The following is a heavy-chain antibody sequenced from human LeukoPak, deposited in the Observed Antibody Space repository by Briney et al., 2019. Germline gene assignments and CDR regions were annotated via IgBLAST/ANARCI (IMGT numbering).Heavy chain of an antibody. V-gene: IGHV4-38-2*01. CDR2: IYHSGNT. CDR1: GYSISSGYY. D-gene: IGHD6-13*01. CDR3: ARVDSSSFDY. J-gene: IGHJ4*02. Sequence: SETLSLTCAVSGYSISSGYYWGWIRQPPGKGLEWIGSIYHSGNTYYNPSLKSRVTISVDTSKHQFSLKLSSVTAADTAVYYCARVDSSSFDYWGQGTLVTVSS.